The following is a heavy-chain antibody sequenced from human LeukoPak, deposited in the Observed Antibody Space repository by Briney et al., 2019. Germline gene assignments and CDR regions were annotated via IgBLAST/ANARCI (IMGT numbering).Heavy chain of an antibody. D-gene: IGHD3-3*01. CDR3: ASMYYDFWSGYFPFDY. CDR2: IWYDGSNK. Sequence: GGSLRLSCAASGFTFSSYGMHWVRQAPGKGLEGVAVIWYDGSNKYYADSVKGRFTISRDNSKNTLYLQMNSLRAEDTAVYYCASMYYDFWSGYFPFDYWGQGTLVTVSS. CDR1: GFTFSSYG. J-gene: IGHJ4*02. V-gene: IGHV3-33*01.